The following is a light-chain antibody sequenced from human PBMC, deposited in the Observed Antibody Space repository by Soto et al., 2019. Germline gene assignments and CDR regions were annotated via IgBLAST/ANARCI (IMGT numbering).Light chain of an antibody. CDR3: QQYGSSPGT. CDR2: GAS. J-gene: IGKJ1*01. V-gene: IGKV3-20*01. CDR1: QSVSNSY. Sequence: EIVLTQSPGTLSLSPGERATLSCRASQSVSNSYLAWYQQKPGQAPRILIYGASSRATGIPDRFSGSGSGTDVTLTISRLEPEDFAVYDCQQYGSSPGTFGQGTKVEIK.